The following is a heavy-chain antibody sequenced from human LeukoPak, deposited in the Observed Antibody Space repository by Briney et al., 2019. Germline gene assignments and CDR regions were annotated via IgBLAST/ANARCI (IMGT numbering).Heavy chain of an antibody. CDR2: INPSGGST. J-gene: IGHJ4*02. V-gene: IGHV1-46*01. D-gene: IGHD3-22*01. CDR3: ARVSYYDSSGNY. CDR1: GYTFTSYY. Sequence: GASVKVSCKASGYTFTSYYMHWVRQAPGQGLEWMGIINPSGGSTSYAQKFQGRVTITADKSTSTAYMELSSLRSEDTAVYYCARVSYYDSSGNYWGQGTLVTVSS.